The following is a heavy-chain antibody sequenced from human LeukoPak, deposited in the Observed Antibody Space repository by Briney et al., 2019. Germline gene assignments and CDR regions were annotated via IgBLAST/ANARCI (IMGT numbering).Heavy chain of an antibody. J-gene: IGHJ6*03. Sequence: GGSLRLSCAASGFTISSYGMHWVRQAPSKGLEWVAFIRYDGSHQYYADSVKGRFTISRDNPKNTLYLQMNSLRAEDTAVYYCAKDNVDIVATTTDRGGYYYYYYMDLWGKGTTVTISS. D-gene: IGHD5-12*01. CDR2: IRYDGSHQ. CDR1: GFTISSYG. CDR3: AKDNVDIVATTTDRGGYYYYYYMDL. V-gene: IGHV3-30*02.